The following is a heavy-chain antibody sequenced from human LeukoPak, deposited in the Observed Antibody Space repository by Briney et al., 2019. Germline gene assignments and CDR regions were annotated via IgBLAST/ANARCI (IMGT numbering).Heavy chain of an antibody. CDR2: INEDGSGR. CDR1: GFTFSSYW. D-gene: IGHD1-26*01. J-gene: IGHJ4*02. V-gene: IGHV3-7*01. Sequence: GGSLRLSCAVFGFTFSSYWMSWVRQAPGKGLEWLANINEDGSGRFYVDSVKGRLTISRDNAKNSLFLQMNSLRAEDTAVYHCARAAGGTSRDYWGQGTLVTVSS. CDR3: ARAAGGTSRDY.